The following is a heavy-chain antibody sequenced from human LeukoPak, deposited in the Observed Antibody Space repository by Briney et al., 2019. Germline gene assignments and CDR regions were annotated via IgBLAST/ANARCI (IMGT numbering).Heavy chain of an antibody. CDR3: ARDAGWNVDY. Sequence: PSETLSLTCTVSGGSISSYYWSWIRQPPGKGLEWIGYIYYSGSTNYNPSLKSRVTISVDTSKNQFSLKLSSVTAADTAVYYCARDAGWNVDYWGQGTLVTVSS. CDR2: IYYSGST. J-gene: IGHJ4*02. V-gene: IGHV4-59*01. D-gene: IGHD1-1*01. CDR1: GGSISSYY.